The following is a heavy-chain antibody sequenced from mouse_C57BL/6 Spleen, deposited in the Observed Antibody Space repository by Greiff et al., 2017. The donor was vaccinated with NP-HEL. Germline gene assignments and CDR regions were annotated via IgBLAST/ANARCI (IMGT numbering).Heavy chain of an antibody. CDR1: GYTFTSYW. CDR2: IHPNSGST. J-gene: IGHJ4*01. V-gene: IGHV1-64*01. D-gene: IGHD2-1*01. CDR3: ARRGNHEGYAMDY. Sequence: QVHVKQPGAELVKPGASVKLSCKASGYTFTSYWMHWVKQRPGQGLEWIGMIHPNSGSTNYNEKFKSKATLTVDKSSSTAYMQLSSLTSEDSAVYYCARRGNHEGYAMDYWGQGTSVTVSS.